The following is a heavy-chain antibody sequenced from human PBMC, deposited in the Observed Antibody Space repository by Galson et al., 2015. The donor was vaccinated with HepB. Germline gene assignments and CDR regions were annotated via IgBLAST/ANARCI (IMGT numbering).Heavy chain of an antibody. J-gene: IGHJ4*02. CDR1: GFSLSTSGVG. V-gene: IGHV2-5*02. D-gene: IGHD3-10*01. CDR3: AHRHPLGGFGAYYFDY. CDR2: IYWDDDK. Sequence: PALVKPTPTLTLTCTFSGFSLSTSGVGVGWIRQPPGKALEWLALIYWDDDKRYSPSLKSRLTITKDTSKNQVVLTMTNMDPVDTATYYCAHRHPLGGFGAYYFDYWGQGTLVTVSS.